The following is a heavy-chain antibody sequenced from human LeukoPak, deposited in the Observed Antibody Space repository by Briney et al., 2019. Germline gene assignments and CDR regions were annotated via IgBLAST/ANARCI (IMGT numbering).Heavy chain of an antibody. CDR1: GYTFTGYY. CDR2: INPNSGGT. J-gene: IGHJ5*02. Sequence: GASVKVSCKASGYTFTGYYMHWLRQAPGRGLEWMGWINPNSGGTNYAQKFQGRVTMTRDTSISTAYMELSRLRSDDTAVYYCARDGNIVVVPAATWFDPWGQGTLVTVSS. V-gene: IGHV1-2*02. CDR3: ARDGNIVVVPAATWFDP. D-gene: IGHD2-2*01.